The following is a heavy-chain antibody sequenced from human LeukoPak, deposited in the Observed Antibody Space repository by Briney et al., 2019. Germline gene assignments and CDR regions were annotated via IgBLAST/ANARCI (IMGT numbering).Heavy chain of an antibody. CDR3: ASSGYSYGYFDY. CDR1: GFTFSSYE. Sequence: PGGSLRLSCAASGFTFSSYEMNWVRQAPGKGLEWVSYISSSGSTIYYADSVKGRFTISRDNAKNSLYLQMNSLRAEDTAVYYCASSGYSYGYFDYWGQGTLVTVSS. CDR2: ISSSGSTI. J-gene: IGHJ4*02. D-gene: IGHD5-18*01. V-gene: IGHV3-48*03.